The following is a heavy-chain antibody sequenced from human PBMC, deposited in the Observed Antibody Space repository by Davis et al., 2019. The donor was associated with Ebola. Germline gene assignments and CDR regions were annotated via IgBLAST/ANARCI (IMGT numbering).Heavy chain of an antibody. V-gene: IGHV3-11*04. J-gene: IGHJ6*02. CDR2: ISLSGSTK. CDR1: GFTFSADY. D-gene: IGHD2-21*01. CDR3: ARDQLLYDGMDV. Sequence: GGSLRLSCAASGFTFSADYMSWIRQAPGKGLEWISYISLSGSTKYYADSVKGRFTISRDNAKNSLYLQMNSLRAEDTAVYYCARDQLLYDGMDVWGQGTTVTVSS.